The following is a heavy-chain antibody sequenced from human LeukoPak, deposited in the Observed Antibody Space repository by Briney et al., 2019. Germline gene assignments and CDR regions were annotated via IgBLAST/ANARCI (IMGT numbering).Heavy chain of an antibody. V-gene: IGHV1-69*05. D-gene: IGHD3-3*01. Sequence: ASVKVSCKASGGTFSSYAISWVRQAPGQGLEWMGGIIPIFGTANYAQKFQGRVTITTDESTSTAYMELSSLRSEDTAVYYCAREGSSRLRFLEWLYNDYWGQGTLVTVSS. CDR2: IIPIFGTA. CDR1: GGTFSSYA. J-gene: IGHJ4*02. CDR3: AREGSSRLRFLEWLYNDY.